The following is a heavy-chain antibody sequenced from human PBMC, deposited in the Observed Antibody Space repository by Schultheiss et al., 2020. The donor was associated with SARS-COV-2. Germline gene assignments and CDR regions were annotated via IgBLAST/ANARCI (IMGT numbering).Heavy chain of an antibody. CDR1: GFTFSSYS. CDR3: ARGPPVVPAARHAFDI. J-gene: IGHJ3*02. Sequence: GGSLRLSCAASGFTFSSYSMNWVRQAPGKGLEWVAVIWYDGSNKYYADSVKGRFTISRDNSKNTLYLQMNSLRAEDTAVYYCARGPPVVPAARHAFDIWGQGTMVTVSS. D-gene: IGHD2-2*01. CDR2: IWYDGSNK. V-gene: IGHV3-33*08.